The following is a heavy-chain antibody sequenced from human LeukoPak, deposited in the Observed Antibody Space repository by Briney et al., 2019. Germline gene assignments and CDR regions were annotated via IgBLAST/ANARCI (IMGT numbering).Heavy chain of an antibody. V-gene: IGHV4-59*08. CDR3: ARHWSWSEDFDY. CDR2: IYYSGST. CDR1: GGSISSYY. D-gene: IGHD1-1*01. Sequence: SETLSLTCTVSGGSISSYYWSWIRQPPGKGLEWIGYIYYSGSTNYNPSLKSRVTISVDTSKSQFSLKLSSVTAADTAVYYCARHWSWSEDFDYWGQGTLVTVSS. J-gene: IGHJ4*02.